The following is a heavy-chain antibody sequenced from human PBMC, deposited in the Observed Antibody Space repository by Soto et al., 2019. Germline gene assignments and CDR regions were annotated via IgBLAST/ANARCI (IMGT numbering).Heavy chain of an antibody. D-gene: IGHD3-9*01. CDR2: IYYSGST. J-gene: IGHJ4*02. Sequence: QLQLQESGPGLVKPSEALCLTCSVSGGSISSSSYYWGWIRQPPGKGLEWIGSIYYSGSTYYNPSLKSRVTISIDKSKNQFSLKLSSLTAADTAVYYCARLEGLATISYYFDFWGQGTLVTVSS. V-gene: IGHV4-39*01. CDR3: ARLEGLATISYYFDF. CDR1: GGSISSSSYY.